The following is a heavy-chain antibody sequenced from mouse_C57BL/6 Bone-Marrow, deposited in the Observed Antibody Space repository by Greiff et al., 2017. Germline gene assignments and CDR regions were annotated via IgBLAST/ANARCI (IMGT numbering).Heavy chain of an antibody. D-gene: IGHD2-2*01. J-gene: IGHJ3*01. CDR1: GFTFSSYA. CDR2: ISDGGSYT. CDR3: ARDSGYPAWFAY. Sequence: LVESGGGLVKPGGSLKLSCAASGFTFSSYAMSWVRQTPEKRLEWVATISDGGSYTYYPDNVKGRFTISRDNAKNNLYLQMSHRKSEDTAMYYCARDSGYPAWFAYWGQGTLVTVSA. V-gene: IGHV5-4*01.